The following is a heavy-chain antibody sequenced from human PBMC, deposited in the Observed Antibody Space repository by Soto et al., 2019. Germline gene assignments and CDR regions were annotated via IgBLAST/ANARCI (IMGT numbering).Heavy chain of an antibody. CDR2: ISKSGGDT. Sequence: GGSLRLSCATSGFSFSSFVMSWVRQAPGKGLEWVSSISKSGGDTYYADSVKGRFTISRDNSKNTLYLQMNGLRAEDTALYFCAKDTYSSSWYFWGQGTLVTVSS. J-gene: IGHJ4*02. CDR1: GFSFSSFV. V-gene: IGHV3-23*01. CDR3: AKDTYSSSWYF. D-gene: IGHD2-2*01.